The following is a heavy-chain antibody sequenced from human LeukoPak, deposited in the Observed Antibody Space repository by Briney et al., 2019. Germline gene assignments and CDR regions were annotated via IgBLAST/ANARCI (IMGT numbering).Heavy chain of an antibody. J-gene: IGHJ5*02. V-gene: IGHV1-69*13. Sequence: SVKVSCKASGGTFSSYAISWVRQAPGQGLEWMGGIIPIFGTANYAQRFQGRVTITADESTSTAYMELSSLRSEDTAVYYCARDVGVLRFLEWLSREEWFDPWGQGTLVTVSS. CDR2: IIPIFGTA. CDR3: ARDVGVLRFLEWLSREEWFDP. D-gene: IGHD3-3*01. CDR1: GGTFSSYA.